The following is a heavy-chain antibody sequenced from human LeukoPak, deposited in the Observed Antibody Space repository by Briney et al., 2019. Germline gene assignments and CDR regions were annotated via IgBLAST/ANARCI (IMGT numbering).Heavy chain of an antibody. V-gene: IGHV1-18*01. CDR3: ARGHRSSTSYYRGVDY. D-gene: IGHD2-2*01. CDR2: ISAYNGNT. J-gene: IGHJ4*02. Sequence: ASVKVSCKASGHTFTSYGISWVRQAPGQGLEWMGWISAYNGNTNYAQKFQGRVTMTTDTSTSTAYMELRSLRSDDTAVYYCARGHRSSTSYYRGVDYWGQGTLVTVSS. CDR1: GHTFTSYG.